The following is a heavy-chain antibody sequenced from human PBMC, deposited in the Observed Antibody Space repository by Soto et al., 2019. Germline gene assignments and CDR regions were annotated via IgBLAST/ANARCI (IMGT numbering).Heavy chain of an antibody. CDR2: INAGNGNT. Sequence: GASVKVSCKASGYTFASYAMHWVRQAPGQRFEWMGWINAGNGNTKYSQKFQGRVTITRDTSASTAYMELSSLRSEDTAVYYCARDIVATNYYYYYGMDVRGQGTTVTVSS. J-gene: IGHJ6*02. CDR3: ARDIVATNYYYYYGMDV. CDR1: GYTFASYA. V-gene: IGHV1-3*01. D-gene: IGHD5-12*01.